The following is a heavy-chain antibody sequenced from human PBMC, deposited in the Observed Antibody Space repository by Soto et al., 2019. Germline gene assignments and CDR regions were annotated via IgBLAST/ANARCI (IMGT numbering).Heavy chain of an antibody. CDR1: GGTFSSYT. V-gene: IGHV1-69*08. CDR2: IIPILGIE. Sequence: QVQLVQSGAEVKKPGSSVKVSCKASGGTFSSYTISWVRQAPGQGLEWMGRIIPILGIENYAQKFQGRVTITADKSTSTAYMELSSLRSEDTAVYYCAREGYYYGMDVWGQGTTVTVSS. J-gene: IGHJ6*02. CDR3: AREGYYYGMDV.